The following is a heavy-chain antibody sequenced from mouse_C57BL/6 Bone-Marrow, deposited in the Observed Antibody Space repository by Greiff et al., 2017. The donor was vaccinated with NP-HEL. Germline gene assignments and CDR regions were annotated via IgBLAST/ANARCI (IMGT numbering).Heavy chain of an antibody. D-gene: IGHD2-5*01. CDR2: IYPRSGNT. Sequence: QVQLKQSGAELARPGASVTLSCKASGYTFTSYGISWVKQRTGQGLEWIGEIYPRSGNTYYNEKFKGRATLTADKSSRKAYMELRSLTSEDSAVYFCARRGHSNYWYFDVWGTGTTVTVSS. J-gene: IGHJ1*03. CDR1: GYTFTSYG. CDR3: ARRGHSNYWYFDV. V-gene: IGHV1-81*01.